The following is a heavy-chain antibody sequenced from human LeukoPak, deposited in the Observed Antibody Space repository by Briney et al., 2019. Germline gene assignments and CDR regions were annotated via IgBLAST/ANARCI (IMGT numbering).Heavy chain of an antibody. CDR1: GGSISSSSYY. V-gene: IGHV4-39*07. J-gene: IGHJ4*02. D-gene: IGHD4-23*01. CDR2: IYYSGST. Sequence: PSETLSLTCTVSGGSISSSSYYWGWIRQPPGKGLEWIGRIYYSGSTYYNPSLKSRVTISVDTSKNQFSLKLSSVTAADTAVYYCARDQHPYGGNQPHFDYWGQGTLVTVSS. CDR3: ARDQHPYGGNQPHFDY.